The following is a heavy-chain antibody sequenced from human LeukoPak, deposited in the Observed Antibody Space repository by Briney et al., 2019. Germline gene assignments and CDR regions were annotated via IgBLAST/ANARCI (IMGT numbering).Heavy chain of an antibody. Sequence: KTSETLSLTCTIFGASISTGGFYWTWIRQPPGEGLEWIGYIYYTGSVDYNASLKSRLTISLDTSKNRFSLKLNSVTAADTAVYYCARDHSYYFGSQTSTLDVWGQGTAVTVSS. V-gene: IGHV4-31*03. CDR1: GASISTGGFY. D-gene: IGHD3-10*01. CDR3: ARDHSYYFGSQTSTLDV. J-gene: IGHJ6*02. CDR2: IYYTGSV.